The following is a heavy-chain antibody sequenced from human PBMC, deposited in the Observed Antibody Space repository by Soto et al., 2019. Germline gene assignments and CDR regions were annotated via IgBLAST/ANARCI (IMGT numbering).Heavy chain of an antibody. V-gene: IGHV1-69*02. CDR2: SIPIQGRA. Sequence: QVQLVQSGAEVRKPGSSVKVSCEASGGSFISYIFTWVRQAPWQGLEWMGRSIPIQGRADYALKFQDRVNITADRSTQTVYMELRSLRPEDTALYYCAKSLVFVDHAYMDVWGKGTTVTVSS. CDR1: GGSFISYI. J-gene: IGHJ6*03. D-gene: IGHD2-21*01. CDR3: AKSLVFVDHAYMDV.